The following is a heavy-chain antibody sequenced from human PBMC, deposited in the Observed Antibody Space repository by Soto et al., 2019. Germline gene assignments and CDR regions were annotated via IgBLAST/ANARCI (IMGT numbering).Heavy chain of an antibody. CDR3: AREEVPGGYYYYGMDV. Sequence: GGSLRLSCAASGFTLNDFHMNWIRQAPGQGLEWLCYISSSGTSIYYADSVKGRFTISRDTAKNSLYLQMNSLGVEDTAVYYCAREEVPGGYYYYGMDVWGQGTTVTVSS. CDR1: GFTLNDFH. D-gene: IGHD2-15*01. J-gene: IGHJ6*02. CDR2: ISSSGTSI. V-gene: IGHV3-11*01.